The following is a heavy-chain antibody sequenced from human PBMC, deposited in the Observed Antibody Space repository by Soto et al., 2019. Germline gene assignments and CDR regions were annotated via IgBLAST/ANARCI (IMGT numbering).Heavy chain of an antibody. CDR2: INPNSGGT. V-gene: IGHV1-2*04. D-gene: IGHD1-7*01. J-gene: IGHJ6*02. Sequence: ASVKVSCKASGYTFPGYYMHWVRQAPGQGLEWMGWINPNSGGTNYAQKFQGWVTMTRDTSISTAYMELSRLRSDDTAVYYCARGLGRLELRYYYYGMDVWGQGTTVTVSS. CDR3: ARGLGRLELRYYYYGMDV. CDR1: GYTFPGYY.